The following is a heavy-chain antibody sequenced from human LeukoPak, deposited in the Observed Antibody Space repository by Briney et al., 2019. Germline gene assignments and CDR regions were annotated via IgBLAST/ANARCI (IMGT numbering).Heavy chain of an antibody. Sequence: GASVKVSCKTSGFTFTSYGFTWVRQAPGQGFEWMGWISAYNGNTNYAQKLQGRVTMTTDTSTSTVYMELRSLRSDDTAVYYCARGGSGTYIDYWGRGTLVTVSS. D-gene: IGHD3-3*01. CDR2: ISAYNGNT. CDR1: GFTFTSYG. J-gene: IGHJ4*02. V-gene: IGHV1-18*01. CDR3: ARGGSGTYIDY.